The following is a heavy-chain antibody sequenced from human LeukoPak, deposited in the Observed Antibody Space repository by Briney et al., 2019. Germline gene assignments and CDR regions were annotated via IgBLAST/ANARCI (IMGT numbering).Heavy chain of an antibody. Sequence: GGSLRLSCAASGFTFSSYAMHWVRQAPGKGLEWVAVISYDGSNKYYADSVKGRFTISRDNSKNTLYLQMNSLRAEDTAVYYCARAMYSYGQLGLDYWGQGTLVTVSS. V-gene: IGHV3-30-3*01. CDR2: ISYDGSNK. CDR3: ARAMYSYGQLGLDY. J-gene: IGHJ4*02. D-gene: IGHD5-18*01. CDR1: GFTFSSYA.